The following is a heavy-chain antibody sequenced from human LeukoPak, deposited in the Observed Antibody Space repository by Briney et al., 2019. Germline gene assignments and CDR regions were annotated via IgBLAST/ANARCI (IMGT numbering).Heavy chain of an antibody. V-gene: IGHV4-34*01. CDR3: ARDGGSPAYFQH. D-gene: IGHD2-15*01. J-gene: IGHJ1*01. CDR2: INHSGST. CDR1: GGSFSDYY. Sequence: SETLSLTCAVYGGSFSDYYWSWIRQPPGKGLEWIGEINHSGSTNYNPSLKSRDTISVDTSKNQFSLKLSSVTAADTAVYYCARDGGSPAYFQHWGQGTLVTVSS.